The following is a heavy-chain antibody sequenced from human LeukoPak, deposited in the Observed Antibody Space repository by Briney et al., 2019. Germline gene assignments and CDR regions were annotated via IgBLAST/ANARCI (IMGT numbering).Heavy chain of an antibody. V-gene: IGHV4-39*01. Sequence: SETLSLTCTVSGGSISSNYYWGWIRQPPGKGLEWIGSIYQSGNTYYNPSLKSRVTIFVDTAKNQFSLRLNSVTAADTAVYYCARQIGAPGFDYWGQGTLVTVSS. CDR2: IYQSGNT. CDR1: GGSISSNYY. D-gene: IGHD3-10*01. CDR3: ARQIGAPGFDY. J-gene: IGHJ4*02.